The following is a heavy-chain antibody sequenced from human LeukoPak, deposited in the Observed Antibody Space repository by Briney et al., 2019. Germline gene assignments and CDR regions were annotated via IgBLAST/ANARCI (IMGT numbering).Heavy chain of an antibody. Sequence: GASVKVSCKASGYSFTGYYLQWVRQAPGQGLEWMGWINPNSGGRHYAQRFQGRVTMTRDMSISTVHMELTSLTSDDTAVYYCARDSDFDAPDYWGQGTLVTVSS. V-gene: IGHV1-2*02. CDR3: ARDSDFDAPDY. CDR2: INPNSGGR. CDR1: GYSFTGYY. J-gene: IGHJ4*02. D-gene: IGHD4/OR15-4a*01.